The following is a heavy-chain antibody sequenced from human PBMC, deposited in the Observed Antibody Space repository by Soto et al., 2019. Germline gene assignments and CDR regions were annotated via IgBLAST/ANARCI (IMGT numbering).Heavy chain of an antibody. Sequence: EVQQVESGGGLVKPGGSLRLSCAASGITFIYAWMDWVRQAPGKRLEWVGRIKSQAGGVTIDYAAPVKGRFTISRDDSKNTVYLQMDSLKTEDTAVYYCTHVFSVAHPYSYFWGQGTLVTVSS. CDR1: GITFIYAW. D-gene: IGHD3-9*01. J-gene: IGHJ4*02. CDR2: IKSQAGGVTI. V-gene: IGHV3-15*07. CDR3: THVFSVAHPYSYF.